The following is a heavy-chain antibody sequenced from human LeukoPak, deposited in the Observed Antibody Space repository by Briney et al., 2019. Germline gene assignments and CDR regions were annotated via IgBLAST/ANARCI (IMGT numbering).Heavy chain of an antibody. CDR2: INPDSGGT. CDR1: GYTFTGNY. J-gene: IGHJ4*02. V-gene: IGHV1-2*02. Sequence: GASMKVSCKASGYTFTGNYVHWVRQAPGQGLEWMAWINPDSGGTNYAQKFQGRVTMTRDTSISTAYMDLNRVTSDDTAVYYCARGSGQIFDSWGQGTLVTVSS. CDR3: ARGSGQIFDS. D-gene: IGHD3-10*01.